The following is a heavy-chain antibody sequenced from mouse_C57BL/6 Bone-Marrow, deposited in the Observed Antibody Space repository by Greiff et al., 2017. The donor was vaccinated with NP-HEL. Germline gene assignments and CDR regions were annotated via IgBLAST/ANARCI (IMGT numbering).Heavy chain of an antibody. CDR2: ISNGGGST. Sequence: DVKLVESGGGLVQPGGSLKLSCAASGFTFSDYYMYWVRQTPEKRLEWVAYISNGGGSTYYPDTVKGRFTISRDNAKNTLYLQMSRLKSEDTAMYYCARQMSNYWYFDVWGTGTTVTVSS. V-gene: IGHV5-12*01. D-gene: IGHD2-5*01. CDR3: ARQMSNYWYFDV. CDR1: GFTFSDYY. J-gene: IGHJ1*03.